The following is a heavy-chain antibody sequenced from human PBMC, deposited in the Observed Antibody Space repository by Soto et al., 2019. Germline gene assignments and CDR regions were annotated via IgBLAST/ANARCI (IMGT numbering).Heavy chain of an antibody. CDR2: INPGNGDT. V-gene: IGHV1-3*01. CDR1: GYSFTTYF. J-gene: IGHJ4*02. D-gene: IGHD6-25*01. CDR3: ARGPSSGSFDY. Sequence: ASVKVSCKASGYSFTTYFMHWMRQAPGQRLEWMAWINPGNGDTKYSQNLQDRVTITRDTSANTVYTEVSSLTPEDTAVYYCARGPSSGSFDYWGQGTLVTVSS.